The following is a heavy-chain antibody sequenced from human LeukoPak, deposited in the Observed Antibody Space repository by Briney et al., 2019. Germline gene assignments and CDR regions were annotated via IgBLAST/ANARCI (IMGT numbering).Heavy chain of an antibody. V-gene: IGHV3-48*03. D-gene: IGHD4-17*01. J-gene: IGHJ4*02. CDR3: ARDLDYGEPFLRY. Sequence: GGSLRLSCAASGFIFGRYEMNWVRQAPGKGLEWVSYIAGSGTIIDYADSVKGRFTISRDNAKNSLYLQMNSPRAEDTAAYYCARDLDYGEPFLRYWGQGTLVTVSS. CDR2: IAGSGTII. CDR1: GFIFGRYE.